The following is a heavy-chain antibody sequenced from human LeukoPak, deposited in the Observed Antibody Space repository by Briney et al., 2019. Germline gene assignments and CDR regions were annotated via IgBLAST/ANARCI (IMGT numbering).Heavy chain of an antibody. CDR3: ARNPNYYDFWSGYFSYAFDI. V-gene: IGHV1-2*02. CDR2: INPNSGGT. J-gene: IGHJ3*02. Sequence: ASVKVSCKASGYTFTGYYMHWVRQAPGQGLEWMGWINPNSGGTNHAQKFQGRVTMTRDTSISTAYMELSRLRSDDTAVYYCARNPNYYDFWSGYFSYAFDIWGQGTMVTVSS. D-gene: IGHD3-3*01. CDR1: GYTFTGYY.